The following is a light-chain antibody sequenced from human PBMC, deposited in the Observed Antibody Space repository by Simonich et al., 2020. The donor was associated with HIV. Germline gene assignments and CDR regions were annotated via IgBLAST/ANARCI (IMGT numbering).Light chain of an antibody. J-gene: IGKJ1*01. CDR2: WSC. CDR1: QSVLYSSNNKNY. V-gene: IGKV4-1*01. CDR3: QQYYSTPPT. Sequence: DIVMTQSPDSLAVSLGERATINCKSSQSVLYSSNNKNYLAWYQQKPGQPPNLLISWSCTRESGVPDRFSGSGSGTDFTLTISSLQAEDVAAYYCQQYYSTPPTFGQGTKVEIK.